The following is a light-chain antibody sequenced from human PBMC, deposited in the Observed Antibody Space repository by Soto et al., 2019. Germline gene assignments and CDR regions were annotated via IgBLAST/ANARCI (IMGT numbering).Light chain of an antibody. CDR1: QSISSY. J-gene: IGKJ4*01. Sequence: EIVLTQSPATRSLSPGERATLSCRASQSISSYLAWYQQKPGQAPRLLIFDASNRATGIPARFSGSGSGTDFTLTISSLEPEDAAVYYCQQRTNWPFGGGTKVEIK. CDR3: QQRTNWP. V-gene: IGKV3-11*01. CDR2: DAS.